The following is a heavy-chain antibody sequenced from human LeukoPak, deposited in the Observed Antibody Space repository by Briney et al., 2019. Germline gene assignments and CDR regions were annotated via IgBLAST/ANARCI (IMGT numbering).Heavy chain of an antibody. Sequence: GGSLRLSCAASGFTFSSYSMNWVRQAPGKGLEWVSSISRSSSYIYYADSVKGRFTISRDNAKNSLCLQMNSLRAEDTAVYYCARGIADDAFDIWGQGTMVTVSS. CDR3: ARGIADDAFDI. D-gene: IGHD6-13*01. CDR1: GFTFSSYS. CDR2: ISRSSSYI. V-gene: IGHV3-21*01. J-gene: IGHJ3*02.